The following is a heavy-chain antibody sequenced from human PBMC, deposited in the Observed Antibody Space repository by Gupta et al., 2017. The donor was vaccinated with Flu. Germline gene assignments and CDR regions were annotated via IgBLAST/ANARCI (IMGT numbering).Heavy chain of an antibody. J-gene: IGHJ4*02. V-gene: IGHV3-21*01. CDR3: AREYDILTGYYMGDFDY. D-gene: IGHD3-9*01. CDR2: ISSSSSYI. Sequence: EVQLVESGGGLVKPGGSLRLSCAASGFTFSSYSMNWVRQAPGKGLEWVSSISSSSSYIYYADSVKGRFTISRDNAKNSLYLQMNSLRAEDTAVYYCAREYDILTGYYMGDFDYWGQGTLVTVSS. CDR1: GFTFSSYS.